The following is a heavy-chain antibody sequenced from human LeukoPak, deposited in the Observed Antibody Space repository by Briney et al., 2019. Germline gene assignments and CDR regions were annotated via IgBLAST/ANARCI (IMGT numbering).Heavy chain of an antibody. V-gene: IGHV3-74*01. J-gene: IGHJ4*02. CDR2: INTDGSTT. CDR3: ARGMTYYFGSGKLDY. D-gene: IGHD3-10*01. CDR1: GFSFSDYW. Sequence: PGGSLRLSCVASGFSFSDYWMHWVRQVPGKGLVWVSRINTDGSTTDYADSVKGRFTISRDNAKNALYLQMNSLRAEDTAANYCARGMTYYFGSGKLDYWGQGALVTVSS.